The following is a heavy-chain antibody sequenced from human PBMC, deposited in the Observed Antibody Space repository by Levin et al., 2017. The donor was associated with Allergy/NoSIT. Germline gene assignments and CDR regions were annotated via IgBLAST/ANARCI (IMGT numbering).Heavy chain of an antibody. CDR2: VSGSGGTT. CDR1: GFTFSSYA. D-gene: IGHD4-23*01. CDR3: AKDRDYGGSSGVFDY. V-gene: IGHV3-23*01. J-gene: IGHJ4*02. Sequence: GGSLRLSCAASGFTFSSYAMTWVRQAPGKGLEWVSAVSGSGGTTYYADSVPGRLTVSRDNSKNTLFLQMNSLRAEDTAVYYCAKDRDYGGSSGVFDYWGQGTLVTVSS.